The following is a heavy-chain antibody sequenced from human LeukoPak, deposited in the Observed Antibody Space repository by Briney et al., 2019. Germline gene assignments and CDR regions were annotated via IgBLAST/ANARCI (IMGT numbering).Heavy chain of an antibody. CDR3: ARDQGSLTRSWYTGY. V-gene: IGHV1-2*06. CDR1: GYTFTGYY. Sequence: ASVKVSCKASGYTFTGYYMHWVRQAPGQGLEWMGRINPNSGGTNYAQKFQGRVTMTRDTSITTAYMDLSSLTPDGTAVYFCARDQGSLTRSWYTGYWGQGTQVTVSS. D-gene: IGHD6-13*01. CDR2: INPNSGGT. J-gene: IGHJ4*02.